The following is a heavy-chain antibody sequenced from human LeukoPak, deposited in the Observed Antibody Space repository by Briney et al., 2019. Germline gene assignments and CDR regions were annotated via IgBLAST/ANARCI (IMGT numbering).Heavy chain of an antibody. Sequence: SETLSLTCIVSGGSINSYYWSWIRQPPGKGLEWIGNIYYTGRTSYNPSLKSRITMSVDTSKNQFSLNLTSVTAADTAVYYCARVGYGGISPFDYWGQGTLVTVSS. CDR3: ARVGYGGISPFDY. J-gene: IGHJ4*02. V-gene: IGHV4-59*01. CDR1: GGSINSYY. D-gene: IGHD4-23*01. CDR2: IYYTGRT.